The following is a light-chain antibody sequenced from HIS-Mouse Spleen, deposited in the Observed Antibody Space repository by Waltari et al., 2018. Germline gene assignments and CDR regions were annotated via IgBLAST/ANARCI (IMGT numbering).Light chain of an antibody. CDR3: QQYNNWPPLT. CDR1: QSVSSN. CDR2: GPS. V-gene: IGKV3D-15*03. J-gene: IGKJ4*01. Sequence: EIVMTQSPATLSVSPGERATLSCRASQSVSSNLAWYQQKPGQAPRLLIYGPSIRATGSPARFSGSGSGTEFTLTISILQSEDFAVYYCQQYNNWPPLTFGGGTKVEIK.